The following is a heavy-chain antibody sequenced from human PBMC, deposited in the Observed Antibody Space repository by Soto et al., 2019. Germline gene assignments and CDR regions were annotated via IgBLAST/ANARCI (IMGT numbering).Heavy chain of an antibody. CDR2: ISYDGTTK. CDR3: SRDRPYSSSWSPKY. D-gene: IGHD6-13*01. J-gene: IGHJ4*02. V-gene: IGHV3-30*03. Sequence: QVHLVESGGGVVRPGGSLRLSCAASGFTFSTHGMHWVRQAPGKGLEWVALISYDGTTKYYADSVNGRFTISRDNSKNTLYIQVNSLRGEDMAIYYWSRDRPYSSSWSPKYWGQGPLFTVS. CDR1: GFTFSTHG.